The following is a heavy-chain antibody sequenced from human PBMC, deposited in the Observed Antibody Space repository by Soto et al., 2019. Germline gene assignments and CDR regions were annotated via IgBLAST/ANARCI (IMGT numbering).Heavy chain of an antibody. CDR3: AKEKSGIVLMVYAWNY. V-gene: IGHV3-23*01. CDR2: ISGSGGGT. CDR1: GFTFSSYA. J-gene: IGHJ4*02. D-gene: IGHD2-8*01. Sequence: GGSLRLSCAASGFTFSSYAMSWVRQAPGKGLEWVSAISGSGGGTYYADSVKGRFTISRDNSKNTLYLQMNSLRAEDTAVYYCAKEKSGIVLMVYAWNYWGQGTLVTVSS.